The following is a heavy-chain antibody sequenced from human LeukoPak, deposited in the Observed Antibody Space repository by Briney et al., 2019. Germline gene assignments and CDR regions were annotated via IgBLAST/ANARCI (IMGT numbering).Heavy chain of an antibody. J-gene: IGHJ4*02. CDR2: IYYSGST. V-gene: IGHV4-59*01. CDR1: GGSISSYY. Sequence: KSSETLSLTCTVSGGSISSYYWSWIRQPPGKGLEWIGYIYYSGSTNYNPSLKSRVTISLDTSKNQFSLKLSSVTAADTAVYYCARATYYDFWSGYYHYFDYWGQGTLVTVSS. D-gene: IGHD3-3*01. CDR3: ARATYYDFWSGYYHYFDY.